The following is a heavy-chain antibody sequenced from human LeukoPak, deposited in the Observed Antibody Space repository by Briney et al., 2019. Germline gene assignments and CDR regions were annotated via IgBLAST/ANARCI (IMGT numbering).Heavy chain of an antibody. CDR2: IRYDGSNK. CDR3: AKDLYSGSPLPSVIDY. Sequence: PGGSLRLSCAASGFTFSSYGMHWVRQAPGKGLEWVAFIRYDGSNKYYADSVKGRFTISGDNSKNTLYLQMNSLRAEDTAVYYCAKDLYSGSPLPSVIDYWGQGTLVTVSS. CDR1: GFTFSSYG. J-gene: IGHJ4*02. D-gene: IGHD1-26*01. V-gene: IGHV3-30*02.